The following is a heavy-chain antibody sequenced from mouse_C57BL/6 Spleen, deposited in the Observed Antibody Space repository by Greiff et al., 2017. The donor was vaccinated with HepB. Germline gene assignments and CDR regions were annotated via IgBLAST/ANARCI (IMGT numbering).Heavy chain of an antibody. CDR1: GYTFTSYW. CDR3: ASNYYGSSYH. V-gene: IGHV1-61*01. J-gene: IGHJ2*01. Sequence: VQLQQPGAELVRPGSSVKLSCKASGYTFTSYWMDWVKQRPGQGLEWIGNIYPSDSETHYNQKFKDKATLTVDKSSSTAYMQLSSLTSEDSAVYDCASNYYGSSYHWGQGTTLTVSS. D-gene: IGHD1-1*01. CDR2: IYPSDSET.